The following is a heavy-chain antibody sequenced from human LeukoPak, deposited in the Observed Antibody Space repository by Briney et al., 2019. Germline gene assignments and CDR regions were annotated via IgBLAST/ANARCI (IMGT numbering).Heavy chain of an antibody. J-gene: IGHJ6*03. CDR2: IWYDGSNK. V-gene: IGHV3-33*06. Sequence: GGSLRLSCAASGFTFSSYGMHWVRQAPGKGLEWVAVIWYDGSNKYYADSVKGRFTISRDNSKNTLYLQTNSLRAEDTAVYYCAKDGRYFDWLSNSYYYYYYMDVWGKGTTVTVSS. CDR3: AKDGRYFDWLSNSYYYYYYMDV. CDR1: GFTFSSYG. D-gene: IGHD3-9*01.